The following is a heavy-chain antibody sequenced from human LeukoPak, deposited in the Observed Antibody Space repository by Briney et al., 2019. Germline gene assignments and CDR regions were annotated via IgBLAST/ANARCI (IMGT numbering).Heavy chain of an antibody. CDR2: INHSGST. CDR3: ARVYCTKGVCSEDDY. V-gene: IGHV4-34*01. CDR1: GGSFSGYY. Sequence: SETLSLTCAVYGGSFSGYYWSWIRQPPGKGLEWIGEINHSGSTNYNPSLKSRVTISVDTSKNQFSLKLSSVTAADTAVYYCARVYCTKGVCSEDDYWGQGTLVTVSS. J-gene: IGHJ4*02. D-gene: IGHD2-8*01.